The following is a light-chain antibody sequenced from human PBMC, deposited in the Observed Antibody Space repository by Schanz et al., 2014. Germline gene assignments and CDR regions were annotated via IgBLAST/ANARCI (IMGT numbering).Light chain of an antibody. CDR3: QQSYSTPRYT. V-gene: IGKV3-20*01. CDR2: GAS. Sequence: EVVLTQSPGTLSLSPGEGVTLSCRASEGVASNYVAWYQQKPGQAPRLLIDGASTRVTGIPDRFRGRGSGTEFTLTISSLQPEDFATYYCQQSYSTPRYTFGQGTKLEIK. J-gene: IGKJ2*01. CDR1: EGVASNY.